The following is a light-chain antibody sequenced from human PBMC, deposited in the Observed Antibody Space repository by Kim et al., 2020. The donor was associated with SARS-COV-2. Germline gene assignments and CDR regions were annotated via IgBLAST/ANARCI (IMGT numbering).Light chain of an antibody. CDR1: SSDVDDYNY. J-gene: IGLJ3*02. Sequence: QSITISCTGTSSDVDDYNYVTWYQQHPGKAPKLMIYEVTKRPSGVSYRFSGSKSGNTASLTISGLQAEDEADYDCSSYTSSSGLMVFGGGTQLTVL. CDR3: SSYTSSSGLMV. V-gene: IGLV2-14*01. CDR2: EVT.